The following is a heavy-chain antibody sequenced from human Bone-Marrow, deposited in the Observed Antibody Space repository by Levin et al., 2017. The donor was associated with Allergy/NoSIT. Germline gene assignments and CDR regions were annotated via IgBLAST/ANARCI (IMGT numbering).Heavy chain of an antibody. J-gene: IGHJ5*02. D-gene: IGHD1-20*01. CDR3: ARLADNWNVNWFDP. Sequence: SQTLSLPCPVSGASINSTNYYWGWIRQPPGKGLEWIGTIYYNSYTYYNPSLKSRVTISKDTPKNQFSLKLSSVTAADTAVYYCARLADNWNVNWFDPWGQGTLVTVSS. CDR2: IYYNSYT. CDR1: GASINSTNYY. V-gene: IGHV4-39*07.